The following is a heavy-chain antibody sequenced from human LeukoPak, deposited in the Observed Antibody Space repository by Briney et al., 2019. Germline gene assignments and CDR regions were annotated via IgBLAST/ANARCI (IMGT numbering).Heavy chain of an antibody. Sequence: PSETLSLTCTVSGGSISSYYWSWIRQPPGKELVWIGYIYYSGSTNYNPSLKSRVTISVDTSKNQFSLKLSSVTAADTAVYYCARVHYDSSGYPLLYYFDYWGQGTLVTVSS. CDR3: ARVHYDSSGYPLLYYFDY. CDR1: GGSISSYY. CDR2: IYYSGST. D-gene: IGHD3-22*01. V-gene: IGHV4-59*01. J-gene: IGHJ4*02.